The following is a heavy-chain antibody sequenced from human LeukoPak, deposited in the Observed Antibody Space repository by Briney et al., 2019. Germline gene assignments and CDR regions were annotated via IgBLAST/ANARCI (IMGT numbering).Heavy chain of an antibody. CDR3: ARFKRAGGWSYFDY. V-gene: IGHV4-38-2*02. D-gene: IGHD6-19*01. J-gene: IGHJ4*02. CDR2: IYHSGST. Sequence: SETLSLTCTVSGYSISSGYYWGWIRQPPGKGLEWIGSIYHSGSTYYNPSLKSRVTVSVDTSKIQFSLNLRSVTAADTAVYYCARFKRAGGWSYFDYWGQGTLVTVSS. CDR1: GYSISSGYY.